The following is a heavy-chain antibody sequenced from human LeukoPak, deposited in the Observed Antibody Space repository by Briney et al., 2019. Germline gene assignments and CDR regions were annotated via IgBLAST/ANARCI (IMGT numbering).Heavy chain of an antibody. CDR2: INWNSGSI. V-gene: IGHV3-9*01. J-gene: IGHJ4*02. D-gene: IGHD4-17*01. CDR1: GFSFDDYA. CDR3: ARAYGDYLSFYLYYFDY. Sequence: GGSLRLSYVASGFSFDDYAMHWVRQAPGKGLEWVSGINWNSGSIGYADSVKGRFTISRDNAKNSLYLQMNTLRAEDTALYHCARAYGDYLSFYLYYFDYWGQGTLVTVSS.